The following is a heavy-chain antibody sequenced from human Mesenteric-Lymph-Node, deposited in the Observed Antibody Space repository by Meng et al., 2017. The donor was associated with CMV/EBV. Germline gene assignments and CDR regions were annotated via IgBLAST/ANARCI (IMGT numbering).Heavy chain of an antibody. D-gene: IGHD3-22*01. CDR1: GFTFSSYD. CDR3: ARDGAVVVKHLMGYYGMDV. Sequence: GESLKISCAASGFTFSSYDMHWVRQATGKGLEWVSAIGTAGDTYYPGSVKGRFTISRENAKNSLYLQMNSLRAEDTAVYYCARDGAVVVKHLMGYYGMDVWGQGTTVTVSS. J-gene: IGHJ6*02. CDR2: IGTAGDT. V-gene: IGHV3-13*01.